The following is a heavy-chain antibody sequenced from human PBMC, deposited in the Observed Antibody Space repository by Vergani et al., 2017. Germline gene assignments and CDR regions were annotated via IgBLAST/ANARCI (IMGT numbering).Heavy chain of an antibody. CDR3: ARAPLVVVAHSPNGFDP. CDR2: ISSSSSYI. CDR1: GVTFSSYS. V-gene: IGHV3-21*01. J-gene: IGHJ5*02. D-gene: IGHD2-15*01. Sequence: EVQLVESGGGLVKPGGSLRLSCAASGVTFSSYSMNWVRQAPGKGLEWVSSISSSSSYIYYADSGKGRFTISRDNAKNSLYLQMNSLRAEDTAVYYCARAPLVVVAHSPNGFDPWGQGTLVTVSS.